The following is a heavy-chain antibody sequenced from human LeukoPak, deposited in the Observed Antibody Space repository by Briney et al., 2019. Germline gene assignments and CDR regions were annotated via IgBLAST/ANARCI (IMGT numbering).Heavy chain of an antibody. CDR1: GFAFSGSA. Sequence: GGSLRLSCAASGFAFSGSAMHWVRQASGKGLEWVGRIRSKANNYATAYATSVKGRFTISRDDSENTAYLQMNSLKTEDTAVHYCTTDTILRGWGQGTLVTVSS. D-gene: IGHD3-10*01. V-gene: IGHV3-73*01. J-gene: IGHJ4*02. CDR2: IRSKANNYAT. CDR3: TTDTILRG.